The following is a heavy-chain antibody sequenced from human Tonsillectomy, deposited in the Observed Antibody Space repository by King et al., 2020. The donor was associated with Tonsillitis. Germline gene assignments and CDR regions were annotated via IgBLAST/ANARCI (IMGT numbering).Heavy chain of an antibody. Sequence: QVQLLQSGAEVKKPGSSVKVSCQASGGIFTSYVLNWVRQAPGQGLEWMGGILPVFGTANYTEKFQGRVTITADESTKTVYLEMHGLRSDDTAVYYCARDSPPPYCSGGVCYADAFDLWGQGTLVTVSS. CDR3: ARDSPPPYCSGGVCYADAFDL. V-gene: IGHV1-69*01. D-gene: IGHD2-8*02. CDR1: GGIFTSYV. CDR2: ILPVFGTA. J-gene: IGHJ3*01.